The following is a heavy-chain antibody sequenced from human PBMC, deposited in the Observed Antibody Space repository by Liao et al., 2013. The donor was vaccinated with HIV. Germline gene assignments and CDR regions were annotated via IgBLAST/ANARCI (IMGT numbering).Heavy chain of an antibody. J-gene: IGHJ6*03. Sequence: QLQLQESGPGLVKPSETLSLTCTVSGGSISSSSYYWSWIRQPAGKGLEWIGRFYTSGSTNYNPSLKSRVTISVDTSKNQFSLKLSSVTAADTAVYYCARAYTGIAARPGYYYNYYYMDVWGKGTTVTVSS. V-gene: IGHV4-61*02. D-gene: IGHD6-6*01. CDR2: FYTSGST. CDR3: ARAYTGIAARPGYYYNYYYMDV. CDR1: GGSISSSSYY.